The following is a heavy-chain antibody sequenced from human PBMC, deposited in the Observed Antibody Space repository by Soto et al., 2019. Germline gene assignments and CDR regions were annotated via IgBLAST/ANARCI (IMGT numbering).Heavy chain of an antibody. V-gene: IGHV3-21*01. CDR1: GFTFSTYS. J-gene: IGHJ6*02. Sequence: EVQLVESGGGLVKPGGSLRLSCAASGFTFSTYSMNWVRQAPGKGLEWVSSISSSSSYIYYADSVKGRFTISRDNAKNSLYLQMNSLRAEDTAVYYCARYDSSGYYWPYYYHGMDVWGQGTTVTVSS. CDR3: ARYDSSGYYWPYYYHGMDV. CDR2: ISSSSSYI. D-gene: IGHD3-22*01.